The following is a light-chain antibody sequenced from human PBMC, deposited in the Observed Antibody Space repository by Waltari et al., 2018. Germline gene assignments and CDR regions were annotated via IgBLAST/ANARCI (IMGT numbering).Light chain of an antibody. CDR3: QQYHQRPPWT. J-gene: IGKJ1*01. Sequence: VLTPFPDTLSVSPGERATPSCRARQSVTTNLAWFQQKPGLPPRPLIYGASTRATGVPARFSGSGSGTEFTLIISSLQSEDFAVYYCQQYHQRPPWTFGQGTKVEIK. CDR1: QSVTTN. V-gene: IGKV3-15*01. CDR2: GAS.